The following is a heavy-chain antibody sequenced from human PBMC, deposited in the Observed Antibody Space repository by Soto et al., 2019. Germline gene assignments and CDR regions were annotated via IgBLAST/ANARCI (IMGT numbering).Heavy chain of an antibody. CDR3: ASGYSSGWYYFDY. Sequence: VGSLRLSCAASGFTFSSYWMSWVRQAPGKGLEWVANIKQDGSEKYYVDSVKGRFTISRDNAKNSLYLQMNSLRAEDTAVYYCASGYSSGWYYFDYWGQGTLVTVSS. D-gene: IGHD6-19*01. CDR1: GFTFSSYW. CDR2: IKQDGSEK. J-gene: IGHJ4*02. V-gene: IGHV3-7*01.